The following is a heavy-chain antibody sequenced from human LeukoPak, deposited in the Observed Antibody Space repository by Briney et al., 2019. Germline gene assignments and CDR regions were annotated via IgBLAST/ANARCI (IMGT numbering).Heavy chain of an antibody. J-gene: IGHJ4*02. CDR2: IDPSDSYT. Sequence: ESPQISCSGSGYSFTSYWIIWVLQMPGKGLEWMGRIDPSDSYTNYSPSFEGHVTISADKSISTANLQWSSLKASDTAIYCCARLEDWNYLGGDYWGQGTLVTVSS. V-gene: IGHV5-10-1*01. D-gene: IGHD1-7*01. CDR1: GYSFTSYW. CDR3: ARLEDWNYLGGDY.